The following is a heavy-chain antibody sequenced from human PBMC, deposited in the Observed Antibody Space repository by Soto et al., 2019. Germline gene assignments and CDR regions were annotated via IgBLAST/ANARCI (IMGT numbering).Heavy chain of an antibody. CDR2: ISAYNGNT. D-gene: IGHD3-22*01. Sequence: VKVSCKASGYTFTSYGISWVRQAPGQGLEWMGWISAYNGNTNYAQKLQGRVTMTTDTSTSTAYMELRSLRSDDTAVYYCARTVGAGYYYDSSGYSHFDYWGQGTLVTVSS. CDR1: GYTFTSYG. V-gene: IGHV1-18*04. J-gene: IGHJ4*02. CDR3: ARTVGAGYYYDSSGYSHFDY.